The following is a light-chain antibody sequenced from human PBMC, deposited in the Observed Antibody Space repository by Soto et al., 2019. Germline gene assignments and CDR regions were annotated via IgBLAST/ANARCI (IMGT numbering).Light chain of an antibody. CDR1: SSNIGAGYD. J-gene: IGLJ1*01. V-gene: IGLV1-40*01. Sequence: QSVLTHPPSLSGAPGQRVTISCTGSSSNIGAGYDVHWYQQLPGTAPKLLIYGNSNRPSGVPDRFSGSKSGTSASLAITGLQAEDEADYYCQSYDSSLSALYVFGTGTKVTVL. CDR3: QSYDSSLSALYV. CDR2: GNS.